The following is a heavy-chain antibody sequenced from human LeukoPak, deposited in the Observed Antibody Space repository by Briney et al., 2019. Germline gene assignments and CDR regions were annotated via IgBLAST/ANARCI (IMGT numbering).Heavy chain of an antibody. Sequence: ASVKVSCKASGYTLTGYYMHWVRQAPGQGLEWMGWINPNSGGTNYAQKFQGRVTMTRDTSISTAYMELSRLRSDDTAVYYCARGSGYCSSTSCSSFDYWGQGTLVTVSS. V-gene: IGHV1-2*02. CDR3: ARGSGYCSSTSCSSFDY. J-gene: IGHJ4*02. D-gene: IGHD2-2*03. CDR2: INPNSGGT. CDR1: GYTLTGYY.